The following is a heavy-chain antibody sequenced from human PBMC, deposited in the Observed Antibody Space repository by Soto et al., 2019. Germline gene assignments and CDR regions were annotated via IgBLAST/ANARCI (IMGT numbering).Heavy chain of an antibody. V-gene: IGHV3-53*04. J-gene: IGHJ6*02. Sequence: EVQLVESGGGLVQPGGSLRLSCAASGFTVSSNYMSWVRQAPGKGLEWVSVIYSGGSTYYADSVKGRFTISRHNSKNTLYLQMNSLRAEDTAVYYCARDGDAAADPWYYYGMDVWGQGTTVTVSS. D-gene: IGHD6-13*01. CDR3: ARDGDAAADPWYYYGMDV. CDR2: IYSGGST. CDR1: GFTVSSNY.